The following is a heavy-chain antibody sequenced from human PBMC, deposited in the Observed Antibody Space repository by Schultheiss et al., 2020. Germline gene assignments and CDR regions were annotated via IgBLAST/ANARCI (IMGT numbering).Heavy chain of an antibody. CDR3: ARVTPVRGHYYGMDV. CDR1: GFTFSSYT. V-gene: IGHV3-21*01. Sequence: GGSLRLSCAASGFTFSSYTMNWVRQAPGKGLEWVSAISGSGGSTYYADSVKGRFTISRDNAKNSLYLQMNSLRAEDTAVYYCARVTPVRGHYYGMDVWGQGTTVTVSS. J-gene: IGHJ6*02. D-gene: IGHD3-16*01. CDR2: ISGSGGST.